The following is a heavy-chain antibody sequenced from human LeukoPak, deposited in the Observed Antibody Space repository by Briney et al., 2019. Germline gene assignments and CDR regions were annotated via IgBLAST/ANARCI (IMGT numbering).Heavy chain of an antibody. V-gene: IGHV3-30*02. CDR2: IRYDGGNK. CDR1: GFTFSSYG. CDR3: AKDQCSGGSCALGLDV. J-gene: IGHJ6*04. D-gene: IGHD2-15*01. Sequence: GGSLRLSCAASGFTFSSYGMHWVRQAPGKGLEWVAFIRYDGGNKYYADSVKGRFTISRDNSKNTLYLQMNSLRAEDTAVYYCAKDQCSGGSCALGLDVWGKGTTVTVSS.